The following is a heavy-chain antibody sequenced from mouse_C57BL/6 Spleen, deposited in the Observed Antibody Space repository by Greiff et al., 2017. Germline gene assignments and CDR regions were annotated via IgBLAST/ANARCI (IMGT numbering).Heavy chain of an antibody. CDR3: TRSVAMDY. J-gene: IGHJ4*01. CDR2: IDPETGGT. Sequence: QVQLQQSGAELVRPGASVTLSCKATGYTFTDYEMHWVKQTPVHGLEWIGAIDPETGGTAYNQKFKGKAILTADKSSSTAYMELRSLTSEDSAVYYCTRSVAMDYWGQGTSVTVSS. CDR1: GYTFTDYE. V-gene: IGHV1-15*01.